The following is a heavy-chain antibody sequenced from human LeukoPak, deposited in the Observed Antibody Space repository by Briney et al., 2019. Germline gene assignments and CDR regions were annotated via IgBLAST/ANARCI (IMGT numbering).Heavy chain of an antibody. V-gene: IGHV4-34*01. CDR2: INHSGST. Sequence: SETLSLTCAVYGGSFSAYYWSWIRQPPGKGLEWIGEINHSGSTNYNPSLKSRVTISVDTSKNQFSLKLSSVTAADTAVYYCARGRVVTAIRGSRFDPWGQGTLVTVSS. D-gene: IGHD2-21*02. J-gene: IGHJ5*02. CDR3: ARGRVVTAIRGSRFDP. CDR1: GGSFSAYY.